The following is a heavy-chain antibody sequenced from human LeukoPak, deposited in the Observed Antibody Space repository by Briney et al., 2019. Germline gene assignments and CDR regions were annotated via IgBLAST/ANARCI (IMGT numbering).Heavy chain of an antibody. J-gene: IGHJ4*02. D-gene: IGHD6-13*01. V-gene: IGHV3-53*01. CDR2: IYSGGST. CDR3: ARGARSSSYIFDY. CDR1: GFTVSRNY. Sequence: GGSLRLSCAASGFTVSRNYMIWVRQAPGKGLEWVSVIYSGGSTYYADSVKGRFTISRDNSKNTLYLQMNSLRVDDTAVYYCARGARSSSYIFDYWGQGTLVTVSS.